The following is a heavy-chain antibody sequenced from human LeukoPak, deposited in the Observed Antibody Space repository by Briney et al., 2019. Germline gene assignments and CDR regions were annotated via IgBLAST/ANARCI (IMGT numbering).Heavy chain of an antibody. V-gene: IGHV1-2*02. J-gene: IGHJ4*02. CDR1: GYTSTGYY. Sequence: ASVKVSCKASGYTSTGYYMHWVRQAPGQGLEWMGWINPNSGGTNYAQKFQGRVTMTRDTSISTAYMELSRLRSDDTAVYYCARDPPHDGYDKTNDYWGQGTLVTVSS. D-gene: IGHD5-12*01. CDR3: ARDPPHDGYDKTNDY. CDR2: INPNSGGT.